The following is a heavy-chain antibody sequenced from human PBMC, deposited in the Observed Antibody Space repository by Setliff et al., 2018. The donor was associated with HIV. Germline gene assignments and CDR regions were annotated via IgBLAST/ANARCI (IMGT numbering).Heavy chain of an antibody. CDR1: GGSFSGYY. Sequence: TLSLTCAVYGGSFSGYYWSWMRQPPGKGLEWIGEINHSGSTTYNPSLKSGVIISVDTSKNQFSLKLSSVTAADTAVYYCARGRWIRVSAAIMYYYYYYMDVWGRGTTVTVSS. CDR2: INHSGST. J-gene: IGHJ6*03. D-gene: IGHD2-2*01. CDR3: ARGRWIRVSAAIMYYYYYYMDV. V-gene: IGHV4-34*01.